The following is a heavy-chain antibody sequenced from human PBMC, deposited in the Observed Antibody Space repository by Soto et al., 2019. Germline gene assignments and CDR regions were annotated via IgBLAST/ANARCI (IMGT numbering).Heavy chain of an antibody. J-gene: IGHJ4*02. CDR1: GYTFTSYG. V-gene: IGHV1-18*01. D-gene: IGHD3-22*01. CDR3: ARVYPATYYYDSSGFDY. Sequence: ASVKVSCKASGYTFTSYGISWVRQAPGQGLEWMGWISAYNGNTNYAQKLQGRVTMTTDTSTSTAYMELRSLRSDDTAVYYCARVYPATYYYDSSGFDYWGQGTLVTVSS. CDR2: ISAYNGNT.